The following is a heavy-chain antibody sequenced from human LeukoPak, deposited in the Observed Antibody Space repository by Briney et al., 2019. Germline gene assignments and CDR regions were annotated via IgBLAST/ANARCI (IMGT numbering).Heavy chain of an antibody. CDR1: GGSISSSSFY. D-gene: IGHD6-19*01. Sequence: SETLSLTCSVSGGSISSSSFYWGWIRQPPGKGLEWIGSISYTGSTYYNPSLKSRVTMSVDTSKNQFSLKLSSVTAADTAVYYCARLIAVAGTDYWGQGTLVTVSS. CDR2: ISYTGST. CDR3: ARLIAVAGTDY. J-gene: IGHJ4*02. V-gene: IGHV4-39*07.